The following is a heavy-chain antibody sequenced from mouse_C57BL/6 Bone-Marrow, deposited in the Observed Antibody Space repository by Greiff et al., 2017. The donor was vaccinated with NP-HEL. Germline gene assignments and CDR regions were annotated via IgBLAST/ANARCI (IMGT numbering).Heavy chain of an antibody. CDR3: ARHYGYGFAY. Sequence: EVKLVESGGGLVKPGGSLKLSCAASGFTFSDYGMHWVRQAPEKGLVWVAYISSGSSTIYYADTVKGRFTISRDNAKNTLFLQMTSLRSEDTAMYYCARHYGYGFAYWGQGTLVTVSA. CDR2: ISSGSSTI. D-gene: IGHD2-2*01. CDR1: GFTFSDYG. V-gene: IGHV5-17*01. J-gene: IGHJ3*01.